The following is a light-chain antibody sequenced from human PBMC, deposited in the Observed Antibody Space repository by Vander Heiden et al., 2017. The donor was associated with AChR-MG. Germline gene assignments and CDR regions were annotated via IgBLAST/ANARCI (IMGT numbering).Light chain of an antibody. CDR3: QSFDSSLSVSV. CDR1: ASNIGAGFD. J-gene: IGLJ2*01. Sequence: QSVLTQSPPVSGAPGPRVALSCTGSASNIGAGFDVHWYQQLPGAAPKLLISGNNDRPAGVPDRFSGCKSGTSASLAITELQPEDEADYYCQSFDSSLSVSVFGGGTKVTVL. CDR2: GNN. V-gene: IGLV1-40*01.